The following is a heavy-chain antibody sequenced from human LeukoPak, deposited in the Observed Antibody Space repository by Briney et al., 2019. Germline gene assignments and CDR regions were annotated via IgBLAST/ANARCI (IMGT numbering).Heavy chain of an antibody. D-gene: IGHD3-9*01. J-gene: IGHJ4*02. CDR1: EFTFISYA. Sequence: PGGSLRLSCAASEFTFISYAMSWVRQAPGKGLEWVSLIYSGGSTYYADSVKGRFTISRDNSKNTLYLQMNSLRAEDTAVYYCAKDQAFPYDILTVGGFDYWGQGTLVTVSS. V-gene: IGHV3-66*01. CDR2: IYSGGST. CDR3: AKDQAFPYDILTVGGFDY.